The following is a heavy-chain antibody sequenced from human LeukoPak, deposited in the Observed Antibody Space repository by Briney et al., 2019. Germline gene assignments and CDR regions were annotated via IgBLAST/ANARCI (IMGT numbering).Heavy chain of an antibody. Sequence: EASVKVSCKASGYTFSNYTLNWVRQAPGQGLEWMGWIDTNTGNPTYAQGFIGRFVFSLDTSVTTAYLQISSLKAEDTAVYYCARDARGAAAADDPFDIWGQGTMVTVSS. V-gene: IGHV7-4-1*02. J-gene: IGHJ3*02. D-gene: IGHD6-13*01. CDR2: IDTNTGNP. CDR3: ARDARGAAAADDPFDI. CDR1: GYTFSNYT.